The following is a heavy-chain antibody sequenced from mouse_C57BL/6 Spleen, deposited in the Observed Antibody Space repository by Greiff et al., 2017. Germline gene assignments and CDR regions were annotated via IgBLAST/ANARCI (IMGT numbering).Heavy chain of an antibody. V-gene: IGHV1-64*01. D-gene: IGHD1-1*01. CDR3: ARDGSSSRWYFDV. Sequence: QVQLQQPGAELVKPGASVKLSCKASGYTFTSYWMHWVKQRPGQGLEWIGMIHPNSGSTNYNEKFKSKATLTVDKSASTAYMQLSSLTSEDSAVYYFARDGSSSRWYFDVWGTGTTVTVSS. CDR1: GYTFTSYW. J-gene: IGHJ1*03. CDR2: IHPNSGST.